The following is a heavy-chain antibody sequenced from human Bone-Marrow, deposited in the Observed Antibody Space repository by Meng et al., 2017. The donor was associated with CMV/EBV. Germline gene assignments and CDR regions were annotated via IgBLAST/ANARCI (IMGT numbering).Heavy chain of an antibody. J-gene: IGHJ6*02. V-gene: IGHV3-20*04. CDR3: ARTQWLPTPQYYYHYFGMAV. Sequence: GASLKISCEASGFIFDDYGMSWVRQASGKGLEWVSGINWNGESTGYADSVQGRFTISRDNARNSLYLQMNSLRAEDTALYYCARTQWLPTPQYYYHYFGMAVWGQGTTVTVSS. CDR2: INWNGEST. D-gene: IGHD5-12*01. CDR1: GFIFDDYG.